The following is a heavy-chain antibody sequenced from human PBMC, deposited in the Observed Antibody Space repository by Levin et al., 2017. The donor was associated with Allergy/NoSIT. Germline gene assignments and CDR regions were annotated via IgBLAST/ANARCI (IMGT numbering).Heavy chain of an antibody. Sequence: ASVKVSCKGSGYSFTSYWIGWVRQMPGKGLEWMGIIYPGDSDTRYSPSFQGQVTISADKSISTAYLQWSSLKASDTAMYYCARRGVSTMVRGDRRNDAFDIWGQGTMVTVSS. CDR1: GYSFTSYW. D-gene: IGHD3-10*01. CDR3: ARRGVSTMVRGDRRNDAFDI. CDR2: IYPGDSDT. J-gene: IGHJ3*02. V-gene: IGHV5-51*01.